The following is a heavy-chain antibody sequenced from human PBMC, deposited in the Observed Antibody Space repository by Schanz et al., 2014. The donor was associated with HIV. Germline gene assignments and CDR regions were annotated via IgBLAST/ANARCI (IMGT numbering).Heavy chain of an antibody. CDR3: AKPEYDSRGNSQSHFDS. CDR2: ISESGGRS. Sequence: EVQLLESGGGLVQPGGSLRLSCAASGFTFSSYAMSWVLQAPGKGREWVSSISESGGRSYYADSVNGRFTISRDNSKNTLYLQMTTLRTEDTAVYYCAKPEYDSRGNSQSHFDSWGQGTLVTVSS. V-gene: IGHV3-23*01. CDR1: GFTFSSYA. D-gene: IGHD3-22*01. J-gene: IGHJ4*02.